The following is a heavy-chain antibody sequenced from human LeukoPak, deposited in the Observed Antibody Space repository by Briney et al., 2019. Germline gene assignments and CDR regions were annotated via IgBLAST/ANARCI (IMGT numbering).Heavy chain of an antibody. J-gene: IGHJ4*02. CDR2: IKQDSSAK. V-gene: IGHV3-7*03. D-gene: IGHD3-22*01. Sequence: GGSLRLSCVASGFTFSRHYMSWVRQAPGKGLEWVANIKQDSSAKAYVDSVKGRFTVSRDNAKNAMSLQMNSLSAEETAIYYCVRWSYDNSAYYYDHWGQGTLVTVSS. CDR3: VRWSYDNSAYYYDH. CDR1: GFTFSRHY.